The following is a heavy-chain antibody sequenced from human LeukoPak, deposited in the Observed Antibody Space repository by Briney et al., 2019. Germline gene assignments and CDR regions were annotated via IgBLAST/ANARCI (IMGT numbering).Heavy chain of an antibody. CDR2: ISYDGSNK. D-gene: IGHD2-15*01. Sequence: PGRSLRLSCAASGFTFSSYGMHWVRQAPGKGLEWVAVISYDGSNKYYADSVKGRLTISRDNSKNTLYLQMNSLRAEDTAVYYCAKDTGGRSGSCLYYWGQGTLVTVSS. CDR3: AKDTGGRSGSCLYY. CDR1: GFTFSSYG. V-gene: IGHV3-30*18. J-gene: IGHJ4*02.